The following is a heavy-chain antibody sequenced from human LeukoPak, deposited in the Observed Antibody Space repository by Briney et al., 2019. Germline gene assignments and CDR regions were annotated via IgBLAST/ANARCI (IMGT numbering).Heavy chain of an antibody. Sequence: NPGGSLRLSCAASGFTFSDYYMSWLREAPGEGLEGVSYITSSSSYTNYADSVKGRFTISRDNAKNSLYLQMNSLRAEDTALYYCARDSQLLAGGMDVWGQGTTVTVSS. D-gene: IGHD2-2*01. J-gene: IGHJ6*02. CDR2: ITSSSSYT. CDR1: GFTFSDYY. CDR3: ARDSQLLAGGMDV. V-gene: IGHV3-11*05.